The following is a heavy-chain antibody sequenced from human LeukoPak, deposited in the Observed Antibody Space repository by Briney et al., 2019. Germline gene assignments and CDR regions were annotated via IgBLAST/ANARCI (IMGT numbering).Heavy chain of an antibody. CDR1: GGSISGYY. CDR2: IYTSGST. V-gene: IGHV4-4*07. J-gene: IGHJ4*02. Sequence: PSETLSLTCIVSGGSISGYYWSWIRQPAGKGLEWIGRIYTSGSTNYNPSLKSRVTMSVDTSKNQFSLKLSSVTAADTAVYYCASATYGSGSYYVSWGQGTLVTVSS. D-gene: IGHD3-10*01. CDR3: ASATYGSGSYYVS.